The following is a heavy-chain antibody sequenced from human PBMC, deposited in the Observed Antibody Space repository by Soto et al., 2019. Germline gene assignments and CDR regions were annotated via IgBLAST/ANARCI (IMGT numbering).Heavy chain of an antibody. CDR3: ATVKGPYSGMPGPDFDY. J-gene: IGHJ4*02. CDR1: GFTFSSYA. CDR2: ISGSGGST. Sequence: EVQLLESGGGLVQPGGSPRLSCAASGFTFSSYAMSWVRQAPGKGLEWVSAISGSGGSTYYADSVKGRFTISRDNSKNTLYLQMNSLRAEDTAVYYCATVKGPYSGMPGPDFDYWGQGTLVTVSS. V-gene: IGHV3-23*01. D-gene: IGHD1-26*01.